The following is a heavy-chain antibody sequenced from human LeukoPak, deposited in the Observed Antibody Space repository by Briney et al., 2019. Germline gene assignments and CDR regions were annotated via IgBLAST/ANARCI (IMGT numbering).Heavy chain of an antibody. CDR3: ARWSGGGTYYDFWSGYSSYYYYMDV. V-gene: IGHV1-2*02. J-gene: IGHJ6*03. CDR1: GYTFTCYY. CDR2: INPNSGGT. Sequence: GASXKVSCKASGYTFTCYYMHWVRQAPGQGLEWMGWINPNSGGTNYAQKFQGRVTMTRDTSISTAYMELSRLRSDDTAVYYCARWSGGGTYYDFWSGYSSYYYYMDVWGKGTTVTVSS. D-gene: IGHD3-3*01.